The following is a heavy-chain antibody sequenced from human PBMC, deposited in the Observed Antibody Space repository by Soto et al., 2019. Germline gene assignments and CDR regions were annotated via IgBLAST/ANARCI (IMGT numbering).Heavy chain of an antibody. Sequence: QLQLQESGPGLVKPSDTLSLTCTVSGGSISRGSYYLDWLSQPPGKGLEWMGSFSSSGSTYYNPTTQRRVTISVDTSNNHFSLRLSSVTAADTAVYYCARQLGDSYHYFVGSYYFDYWGQGTLVTVAS. CDR2: FSSSGST. J-gene: IGHJ4*02. CDR1: GGSISRGSYY. V-gene: IGHV4-39*01. CDR3: ARQLGDSYHYFVGSYYFDY. D-gene: IGHD5-18*01.